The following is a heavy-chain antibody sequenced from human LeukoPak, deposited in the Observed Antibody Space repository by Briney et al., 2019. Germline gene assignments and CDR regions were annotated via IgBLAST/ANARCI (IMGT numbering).Heavy chain of an antibody. CDR3: ARTRGDNWNIGTAFDY. CDR2: IYYSGST. V-gene: IGHV4-59*01. CDR1: GGSISSYY. Sequence: SETLSLTCTVSGGSISSYYWSWIRQPPGKGLEWIGYIYYSGSTNYNPSLKSRVTISVDTSKNQFSLKLSSVTAADTAVYYCARTRGDNWNIGTAFDYWGQGTLVTVSS. J-gene: IGHJ4*02. D-gene: IGHD1-1*01.